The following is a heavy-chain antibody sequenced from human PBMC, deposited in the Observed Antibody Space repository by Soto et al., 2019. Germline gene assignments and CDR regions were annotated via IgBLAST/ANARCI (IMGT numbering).Heavy chain of an antibody. CDR1: GFTFSSYS. D-gene: IGHD3-22*01. Sequence: GGSLRLSCAASGFTFSSYSMNWVRQAPGKGLEWVSYISSSSSTIYYADSVKGRFTISRDNAKNSLYLQMNSLRDEDTAVYYYARDPAYYYDSSGYHNLRDYWGQGTLVTVSS. J-gene: IGHJ4*02. CDR3: ARDPAYYYDSSGYHNLRDY. CDR2: ISSSSSTI. V-gene: IGHV3-48*02.